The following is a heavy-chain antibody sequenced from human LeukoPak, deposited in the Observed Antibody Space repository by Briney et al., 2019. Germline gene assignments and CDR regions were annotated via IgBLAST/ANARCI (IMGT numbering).Heavy chain of an antibody. CDR2: LSSVSTYI. J-gene: IGHJ4*02. D-gene: IGHD6-6*01. Sequence: GGSLRLSCAASGFTFNSYSMNWVRQAPGKGLEWVSSLSSVSTYIYYADSVKGRFTISRDNAKNSLYLQMNSLRAEDTAVYYCARLGYSSSSNIYYFDYWGQGTLVTVSS. CDR1: GFTFNSYS. V-gene: IGHV3-21*01. CDR3: ARLGYSSSSNIYYFDY.